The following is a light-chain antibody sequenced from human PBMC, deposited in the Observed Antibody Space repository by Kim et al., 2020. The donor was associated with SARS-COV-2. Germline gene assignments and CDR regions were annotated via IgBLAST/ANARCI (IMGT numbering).Light chain of an antibody. Sequence: GQSITISCTATSSDVGGYNYVSWYQQHPGKAPKLMIYDVSNRPSGVSNRVSGSKSGNTASLTISGLQAEDEADYYCSSFTSISTLVFGGGTQLTVL. CDR3: SSFTSISTLV. CDR2: DVS. J-gene: IGLJ3*02. CDR1: SSDVGGYNY. V-gene: IGLV2-14*03.